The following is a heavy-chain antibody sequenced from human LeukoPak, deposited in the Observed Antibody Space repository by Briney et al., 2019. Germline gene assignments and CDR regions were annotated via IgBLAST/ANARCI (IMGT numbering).Heavy chain of an antibody. Sequence: ASVKVSCKASGYTFTGYYMHWVRQAPGQGLEWMGWINPNSGGTNYAQKFQGRVTMTRDTSISTAYMELSRLRSDDTAVYYCARGIGFLEWLPDLDYYYMDVWGKGTTVTVSS. V-gene: IGHV1-2*02. CDR1: GYTFTGYY. J-gene: IGHJ6*03. CDR3: ARGIGFLEWLPDLDYYYMDV. CDR2: INPNSGGT. D-gene: IGHD3-3*01.